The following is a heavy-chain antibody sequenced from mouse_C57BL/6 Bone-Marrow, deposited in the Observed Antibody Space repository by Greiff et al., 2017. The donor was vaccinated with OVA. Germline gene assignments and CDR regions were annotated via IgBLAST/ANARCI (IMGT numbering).Heavy chain of an antibody. CDR3: AIEARYSNYEDAMDY. CDR2: IHPSDSDT. D-gene: IGHD2-5*01. V-gene: IGHV1-74*01. CDR1: GYTFTSYW. Sequence: QVQLQQPGAELVKPGASVKVSCKASGYTFTSYWMHWVKQRPGQGLEWIGRIHPSDSDTNYNQKFKGKATLTVDKYSSTAYMQLSSLTSEDSAVYYCAIEARYSNYEDAMDYWGQGTSVTVSS. J-gene: IGHJ4*01.